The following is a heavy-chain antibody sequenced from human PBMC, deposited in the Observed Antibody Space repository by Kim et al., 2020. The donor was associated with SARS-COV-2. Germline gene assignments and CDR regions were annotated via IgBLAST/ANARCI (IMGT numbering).Heavy chain of an antibody. D-gene: IGHD3-16*02. CDR3: ASSLGH. CDR2: YPSVRT. Sequence: YPSVRTNYNPSLRCLVTMSVDMSKNQFSLKLSSVTAADTAVYYCASSLGHWGQGTLVTVSS. J-gene: IGHJ4*02. V-gene: IGHV4-4*07.